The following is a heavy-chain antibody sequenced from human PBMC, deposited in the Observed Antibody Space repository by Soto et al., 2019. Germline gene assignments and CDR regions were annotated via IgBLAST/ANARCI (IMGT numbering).Heavy chain of an antibody. CDR3: ARAGDDCSAANCYVIDY. J-gene: IGHJ4*02. V-gene: IGHV1-3*04. CDR1: GYTFTRYA. Sequence: GASVKVSFKASGYTFTRYAMHWVRQAPGQRLEWMGWINSGKGNTKYSEKFQGRVTITSDTSASTAYMDLRSLRSEDTAMYYCARAGDDCSAANCYVIDYWGQGTLVTVSS. D-gene: IGHD2-2*01. CDR2: INSGKGNT.